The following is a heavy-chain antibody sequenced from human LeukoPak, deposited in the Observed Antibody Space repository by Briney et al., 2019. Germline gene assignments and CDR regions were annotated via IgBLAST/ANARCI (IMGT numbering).Heavy chain of an antibody. D-gene: IGHD3-9*01. J-gene: IGHJ3*02. V-gene: IGHV3-43*01. CDR3: AKDTQYCYYVTGDYPFHAFDI. CDR1: GFVFEDYT. Sequence: GGSLRLSCAASGFVFEDYTVHCVRHAPGKGLEWVSLISSDAATINYADSVKGRFTISRDNARNSLYLQMNSLRAEDTALYYCAKDTQYCYYVTGDYPFHAFDIWGQGTMVTVSS. CDR2: ISSDAATI.